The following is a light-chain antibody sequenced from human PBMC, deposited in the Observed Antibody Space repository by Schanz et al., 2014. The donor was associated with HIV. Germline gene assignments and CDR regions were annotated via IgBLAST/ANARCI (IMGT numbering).Light chain of an antibody. CDR1: SSDVGGYNY. Sequence: QSALTQPASVSGSPGQSITISCTGTSSDVGGYNYVSWYQQHPGKAPKLMIYDVSSRPSGVSNRFSGSKSGNTASLTISGLQAEDEADYHCSSYAGTANLIFGGGTKVTVL. V-gene: IGLV2-14*01. CDR2: DVS. J-gene: IGLJ2*01. CDR3: SSYAGTANLI.